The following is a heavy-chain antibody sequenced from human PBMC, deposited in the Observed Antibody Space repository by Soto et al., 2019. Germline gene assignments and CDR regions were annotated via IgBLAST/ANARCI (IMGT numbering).Heavy chain of an antibody. CDR2: IYYSGST. Sequence: ILSLTCSVSGGSISSGGYYWSWIRQHPGKGLEWIGYIYYSGSTSYNPSLKSRVTISVDTSKNQFSLKLSSVTAADTAVYYCARGYCSSTSCFDPWGQGTLVTVSS. J-gene: IGHJ5*02. V-gene: IGHV4-31*03. CDR3: ARGYCSSTSCFDP. CDR1: GGSISSGGYY. D-gene: IGHD2-2*01.